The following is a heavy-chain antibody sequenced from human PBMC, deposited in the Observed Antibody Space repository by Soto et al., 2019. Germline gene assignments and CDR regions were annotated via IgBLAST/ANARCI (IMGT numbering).Heavy chain of an antibody. CDR2: INAGSGNT. Sequence: RLEWMGWINAGSGNTQYSQKFQGRITITRDTSASTVYMELSSLRSEDTAVYYCANEIIETTGAPGLDY. J-gene: IGHJ4*01. CDR3: ANEIIETTGAPGLDY. D-gene: IGHD1-1*01. V-gene: IGHV1-3*01.